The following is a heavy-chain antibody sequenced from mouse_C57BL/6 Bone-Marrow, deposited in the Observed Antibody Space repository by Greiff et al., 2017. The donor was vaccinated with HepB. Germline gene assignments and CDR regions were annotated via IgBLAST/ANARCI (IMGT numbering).Heavy chain of an antibody. D-gene: IGHD3-2*02. Sequence: VQLQQPGAELVKPGASVKLSCKASGYTFTSYWMHWVKQRPGQGLEWIGMIHPNSGSTNYNEKFKSKATLTVDKSSSTAYMQLSSLTSEDSAVYYCERPDSSGYGDYWGQGTTLTVSS. CDR2: IHPNSGST. J-gene: IGHJ2*01. CDR1: GYTFTSYW. V-gene: IGHV1-64*01. CDR3: ERPDSSGYGDY.